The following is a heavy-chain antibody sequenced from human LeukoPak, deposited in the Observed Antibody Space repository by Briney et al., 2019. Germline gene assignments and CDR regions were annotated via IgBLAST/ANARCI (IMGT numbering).Heavy chain of an antibody. CDR1: GGSFSGYY. Sequence: SGTLSLTCAVYGGSFSGYYWSWIRQPPGKGLEWIGEINHSGSTNYNPSLRSRVTISVDTSKNQFSLKLSSVTAADTAVYYCARPPLYYYDSSGDNWFDPWGQGTLVTVSS. J-gene: IGHJ5*02. V-gene: IGHV4-34*01. CDR3: ARPPLYYYDSSGDNWFDP. CDR2: INHSGST. D-gene: IGHD3-22*01.